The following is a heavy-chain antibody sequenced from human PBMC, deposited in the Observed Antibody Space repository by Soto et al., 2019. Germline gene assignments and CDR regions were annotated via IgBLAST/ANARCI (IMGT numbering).Heavy chain of an antibody. Sequence: SETLSLTCAVYGGSFSGYYWSWIRQPPGKGLEWIGEINHSGSTNYNPSLKSRVTISVDTSKNQFPLKLSSVTAADTAVYYCARGWGRAVRGVIIRYWGQGTLVTVSS. CDR3: ARGWGRAVRGVIIRY. CDR1: GGSFSGYY. V-gene: IGHV4-34*01. J-gene: IGHJ4*02. CDR2: INHSGST. D-gene: IGHD3-10*01.